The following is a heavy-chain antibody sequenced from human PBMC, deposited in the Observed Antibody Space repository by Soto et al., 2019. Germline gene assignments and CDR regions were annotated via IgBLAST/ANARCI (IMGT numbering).Heavy chain of an antibody. CDR3: ARDVHIYDFWSGPKSYFDY. J-gene: IGHJ4*02. D-gene: IGHD3-3*01. CDR2: ISSSSSYI. V-gene: IGHV3-21*01. Sequence: GGSLRLSCAASGFTFSSYSMNWVRQAPGKGLEWVSSISSSSSYIYYADSVKGRFTISRDNAKNSLYLQMNSLRAEDTAVYYCARDVHIYDFWSGPKSYFDYWGQGTLVTVSS. CDR1: GFTFSSYS.